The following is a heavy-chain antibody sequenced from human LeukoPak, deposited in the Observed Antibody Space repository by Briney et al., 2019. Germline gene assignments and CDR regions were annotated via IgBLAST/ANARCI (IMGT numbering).Heavy chain of an antibody. CDR2: ISAYNGNT. V-gene: IGHV1-18*01. Sequence: ASVKVSCKASGYTFTNYDINWVRQAPGQGLEWMGWISAYNGNTNYAQKLQGRITVTTDTSTSTAYMEVRSLRSDDTAVYYCARVDGGRRGDYWGQGTLVTVPS. CDR1: GYTFTNYD. D-gene: IGHD1-26*01. J-gene: IGHJ4*02. CDR3: ARVDGGRRGDY.